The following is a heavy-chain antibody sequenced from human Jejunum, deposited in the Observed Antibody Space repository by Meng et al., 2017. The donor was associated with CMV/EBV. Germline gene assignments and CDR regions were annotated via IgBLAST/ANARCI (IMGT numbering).Heavy chain of an antibody. CDR2: IYHRGST. Sequence: HVQLPESGPGLVTRSATLPLPCAVSGGSMSSTNWWSWVRQPPGKGLEWIGEIYHRGSTNYNPSLKSRVSISVDKSKNQFSLKLSSVTAADTAVYYCARADKVRFDYWGQGTLVTVSS. V-gene: IGHV4-4*02. CDR1: GGSMSSTNW. CDR3: ARADKVRFDY. J-gene: IGHJ4*02.